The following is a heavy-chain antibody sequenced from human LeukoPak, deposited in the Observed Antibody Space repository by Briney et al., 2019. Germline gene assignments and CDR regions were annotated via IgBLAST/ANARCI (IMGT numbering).Heavy chain of an antibody. Sequence: PGGALRLSCAASGFTFYDYGMTSVRRAPGKGLGWVSGINWNGGNTRYADSVKGRFTISRDNAKNSLYLQMNSLRAEDTALYYCARTPYDSSGYPAWGQGTLVTVSS. CDR1: GFTFYDYG. CDR3: ARTPYDSSGYPA. J-gene: IGHJ5*02. V-gene: IGHV3-20*04. D-gene: IGHD3-22*01. CDR2: INWNGGNT.